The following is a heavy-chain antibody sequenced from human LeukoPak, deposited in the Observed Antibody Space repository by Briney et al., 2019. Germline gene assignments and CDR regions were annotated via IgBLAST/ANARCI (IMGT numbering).Heavy chain of an antibody. CDR3: ARSKLERTSSYGMDV. V-gene: IGHV4-39*07. CDR2: IYYSGST. Sequence: SETLSLTCTVSGGSISSSSYYWGWIRQPPGKGLEWIGSIYYSGSTYYSPSLKSRVTISVDTSKNQFSLKLSSVTAADTAVYYCARSKLERTSSYGMDVWGQGTTVTVSS. D-gene: IGHD1-1*01. J-gene: IGHJ6*02. CDR1: GGSISSSSYY.